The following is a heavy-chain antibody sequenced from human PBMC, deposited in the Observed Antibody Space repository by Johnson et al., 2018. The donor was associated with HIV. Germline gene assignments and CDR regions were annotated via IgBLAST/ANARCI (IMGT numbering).Heavy chain of an antibody. CDR3: ARAVGAGGI. Sequence: MQLVESGGGVVRPGWSLRLSCAASGITFDDYGMSWVRQAPGKGLEWVSVINWNGGSTIYYADSVKGRFTISRDNVKNSLYLQMSRLRAEDTAVYYCARAVGAGGIWGQGTMVTVSS. CDR2: INWNGGSTI. D-gene: IGHD1-26*01. CDR1: GITFDDYG. V-gene: IGHV3-20*04. J-gene: IGHJ3*02.